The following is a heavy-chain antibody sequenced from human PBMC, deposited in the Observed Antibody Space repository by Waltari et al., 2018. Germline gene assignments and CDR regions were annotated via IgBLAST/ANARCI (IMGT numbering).Heavy chain of an antibody. J-gene: IGHJ3*01. CDR2: IRQDGNEK. CDR3: AKDNWGRPGGIDGFDV. D-gene: IGHD7-27*01. CDR1: AFSFSTYV. V-gene: IGHV3-7*04. Sequence: EVPLVESGGDLVRPGGSLRLSCEASAFSFSTYVLLWVRQAPGKGLEWVANIRQDGNEKKYLASVRGRFIVSRDNAKNSLYLQMNSLRAEDTALYYCAKDNWGRPGGIDGFDVWGQGTMVTVSS.